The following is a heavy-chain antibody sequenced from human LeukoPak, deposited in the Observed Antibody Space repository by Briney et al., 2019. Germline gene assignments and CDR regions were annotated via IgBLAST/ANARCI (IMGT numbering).Heavy chain of an antibody. V-gene: IGHV1-18*01. J-gene: IGHJ4*02. CDR3: AKLGATVGYSPIDY. D-gene: IGHD1-26*01. CDR2: ISTYDGNT. Sequence: GASVKVSCKVSGYTPTELSMHWVRQAPGQGLEWMGWISTYDGNTNYEQRVQDRLTMTTDSSTSTAYMELRSLRSDDTAAYCCAKLGATVGYSPIDYWGQGTLVTVSS. CDR1: GYTPTELS.